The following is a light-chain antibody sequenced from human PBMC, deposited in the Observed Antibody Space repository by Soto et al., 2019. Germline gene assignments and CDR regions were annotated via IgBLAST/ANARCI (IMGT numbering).Light chain of an antibody. CDR2: KAS. Sequence: DIQMTQSPSTLSASVGDRVTITCRASQGIGSWLAWYQQKPGKAPKVMIYKASRLESGVPSTISGSGSGTEFTLTITSLQPDDFGTFYCQQYSSYPYTFRQGTKLEI. V-gene: IGKV1-5*03. CDR3: QQYSSYPYT. CDR1: QGIGSW. J-gene: IGKJ2*01.